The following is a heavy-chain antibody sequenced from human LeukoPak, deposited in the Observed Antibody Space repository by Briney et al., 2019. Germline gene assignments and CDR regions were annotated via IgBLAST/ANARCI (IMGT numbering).Heavy chain of an antibody. CDR1: GYSITSGYY. CDR3: ARVKGYYGSGSYPWFDP. Sequence: PSETLSLTCAVSGYSITSGYYWGWIRQPPGKGLEWIGSMYHSGSTYYNPSLESRVTISVDTSKNQFSLKLNSVTAADTAVYYCARVKGYYGSGSYPWFDPWGQGTLVTVSS. CDR2: MYHSGST. D-gene: IGHD3-10*01. V-gene: IGHV4-38-2*01. J-gene: IGHJ5*02.